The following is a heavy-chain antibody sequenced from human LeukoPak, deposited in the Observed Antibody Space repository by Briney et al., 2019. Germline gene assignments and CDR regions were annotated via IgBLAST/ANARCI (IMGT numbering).Heavy chain of an antibody. J-gene: IGHJ4*02. CDR1: GFTFSSYG. CDR2: ISYDGSNK. Sequence: GGSLRLSCAASGFTFSSYGMHWVRQAPGKGLEWVAVISYDGSNKYYADSVKGRFTISRDNSKNTLYLQMNSLRAEDTAVYYGAKHYGYYRGALDYWGQGTLVTVSS. CDR3: AKHYGYYRGALDY. D-gene: IGHD4-17*01. V-gene: IGHV3-30*18.